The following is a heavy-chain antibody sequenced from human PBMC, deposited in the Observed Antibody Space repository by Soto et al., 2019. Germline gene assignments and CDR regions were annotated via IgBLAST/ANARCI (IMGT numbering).Heavy chain of an antibody. V-gene: IGHV1-45*02. J-gene: IGHJ4*02. Sequence: QMQLVQSGAEVKKTGSSVKVSCKASGYTFTYRYLHWVRQAPGHALEWMGWITPFNGNTNYAQKFQDRVTITRDRSMSTAYMELSSLRSEDTAMYYCASGPGAIAAAGTSVYFDYWGQGTLVTVSS. CDR2: ITPFNGNT. D-gene: IGHD6-13*01. CDR3: ASGPGAIAAAGTSVYFDY. CDR1: GYTFTYRY.